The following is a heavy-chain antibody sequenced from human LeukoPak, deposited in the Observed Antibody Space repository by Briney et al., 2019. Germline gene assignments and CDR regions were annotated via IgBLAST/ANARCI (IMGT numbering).Heavy chain of an antibody. CDR2: IYDSGNI. CDR3: ARSGFGELRYYYYYMDV. D-gene: IGHD1-7*01. Sequence: PSETLSLTCTVSGDSISSSNCYWGWIRQPPGKGLEWIGSIYDSGNIYFNPSLKSRVTISVDTSKNQFSLKLSSVTAADTAVYYCARSGFGELRYYYYYMDVWGKGTTVTVSS. V-gene: IGHV4-39*07. J-gene: IGHJ6*03. CDR1: GDSISSSNCY.